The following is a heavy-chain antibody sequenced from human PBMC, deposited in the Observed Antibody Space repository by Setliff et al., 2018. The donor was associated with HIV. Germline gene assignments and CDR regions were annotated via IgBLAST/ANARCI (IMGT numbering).Heavy chain of an antibody. CDR2: ISDGVSGT. Sequence: PGGSLRLSCAATGFTFSSYGMTWVRQAPGKGLEWVSTISDGVSGTYYADSVKGRFTISRDNSKNTLYLQMNSLRAEDTAVYYCAKPVLSPFDYWGQGTLVTVSS. CDR3: AKPVLSPFDY. CDR1: GFTFSSYG. V-gene: IGHV3-23*01. J-gene: IGHJ4*02.